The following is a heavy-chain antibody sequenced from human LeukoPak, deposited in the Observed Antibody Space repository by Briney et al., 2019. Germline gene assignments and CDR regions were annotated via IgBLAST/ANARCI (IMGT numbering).Heavy chain of an antibody. D-gene: IGHD3-3*01. CDR1: GYTFTSYY. CDR2: INPSGGST. CDR3: AHAHITIFGVVANWFDP. J-gene: IGHJ5*02. V-gene: IGHV1-46*01. Sequence: ASVKVSCMASGYTFTSYYMHWVRQAPGQGLEWMGIINPSGGSTSYAQKFQGRVTMTRDTSTSTVYMELSSLRSEDTAVYYCAHAHITIFGVVANWFDPWGQGTLVTVSS.